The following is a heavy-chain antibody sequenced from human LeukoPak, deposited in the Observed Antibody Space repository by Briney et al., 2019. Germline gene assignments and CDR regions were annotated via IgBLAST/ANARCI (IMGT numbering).Heavy chain of an antibody. CDR1: GYSISSGFY. Sequence: SETLSLTCTVSGYSISSGFYWGWIRQPPGKGLEWIGEINHSGSTNYNPSLKSRVTISVDTSKNQFSLKLSSVTAADTAVYYCATSMVRGVMMRGFDYWGQGTLVTVSS. V-gene: IGHV4-38-2*02. D-gene: IGHD3-10*01. CDR2: INHSGST. CDR3: ATSMVRGVMMRGFDY. J-gene: IGHJ4*02.